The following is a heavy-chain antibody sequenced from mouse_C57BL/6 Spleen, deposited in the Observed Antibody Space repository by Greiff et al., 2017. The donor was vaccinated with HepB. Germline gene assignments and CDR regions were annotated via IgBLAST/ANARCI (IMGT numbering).Heavy chain of an antibody. Sequence: EVQLQQSGPELVKPGASVKISCKASGYSFTGYYMNWVKQSPEKSLEWIGEINPSTGGTTYNQKFKAKATLTVDKSSSTAYMQLKSLTSEDSAVYYCAYGVFFDYWGQGTTLTVSS. CDR1: GYSFTGYY. D-gene: IGHD1-1*02. V-gene: IGHV1-42*01. J-gene: IGHJ2*01. CDR2: INPSTGGT. CDR3: AYGVFFDY.